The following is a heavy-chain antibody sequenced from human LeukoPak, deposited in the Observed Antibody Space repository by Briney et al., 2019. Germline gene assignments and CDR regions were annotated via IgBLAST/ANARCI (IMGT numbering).Heavy chain of an antibody. CDR3: ARRATYCSGRTCELDI. CDR2: IYLGDSNS. Sequence: GESLNFSCQGSGYSFNSYSIGGVRQLPGKGLEWKGIIYLGDSNSRYIPSLLAQVTISADKSISTAYLQWSGLKASDTAMYYCARRATYCSGRTCELDIWGQGTMVTVSS. V-gene: IGHV5-51*01. D-gene: IGHD2-15*01. CDR1: GYSFNSYS. J-gene: IGHJ3*02.